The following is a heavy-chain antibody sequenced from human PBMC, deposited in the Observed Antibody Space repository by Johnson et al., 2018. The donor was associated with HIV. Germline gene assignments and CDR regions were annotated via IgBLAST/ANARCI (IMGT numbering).Heavy chain of an antibody. CDR1: GFTFSSYA. V-gene: IGHV3-23*04. D-gene: IGHD6-19*01. CDR2: ISGSGGST. CDR3: ARFDSGWQWQGLDI. Sequence: VQLVESGGGLVQPVGSLSLSCAASGFTFSSYAMSWVRQAPGKGLEWVSAISGSGGSTYYADSVKGRFTISRDNSKNTLYLQMNSLRPEDTAVYHCARFDSGWQWQGLDIWGQGTMVTVSS. J-gene: IGHJ3*02.